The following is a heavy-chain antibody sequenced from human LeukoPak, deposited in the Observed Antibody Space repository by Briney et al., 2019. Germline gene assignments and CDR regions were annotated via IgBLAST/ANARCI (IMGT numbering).Heavy chain of an antibody. D-gene: IGHD5-18*01. CDR2: ISSDGNTT. J-gene: IGHJ4*02. Sequence: PGGSLRLSCAASGFTISTYWMHWVRQAPGKGLVWVARISSDGNTTRYADFVEGRFAISRDNAKNTPYLQMNSLRAEDTAVYYCAPEGGYSYDYWGQGTLVTVSS. CDR1: GFTISTYW. V-gene: IGHV3-74*01. CDR3: APEGGYSYDY.